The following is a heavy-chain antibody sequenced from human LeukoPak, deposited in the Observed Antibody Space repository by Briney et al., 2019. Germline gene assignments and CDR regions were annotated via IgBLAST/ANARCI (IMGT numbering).Heavy chain of an antibody. CDR1: GGSISLSYYY. D-gene: IGHD6-19*01. J-gene: IGHJ4*02. Sequence: SETLSLTCSVAGGSISLSYYYWGWIRQPPGKALEWIGSVYYSGTTSYNPSLKSRVTISVDMSKNHFSLRLSAVTAADTAMYYCARGTLYSGWSYYFDYWGQGSQVTVSS. CDR3: ARGTLYSGWSYYFDY. V-gene: IGHV4-39*07. CDR2: VYYSGTT.